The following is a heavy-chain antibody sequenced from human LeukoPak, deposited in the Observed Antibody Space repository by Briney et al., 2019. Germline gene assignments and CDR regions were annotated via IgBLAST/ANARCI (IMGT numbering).Heavy chain of an antibody. D-gene: IGHD3-22*01. J-gene: IGHJ4*02. Sequence: ASVKVSCKASGYTFTRYYMHWVRQAPGQGLEWMGIINPSGGSTSYAQKFQGRVTMTRDTSTSTVYMELSSLRAEDTAVYYCARDRAYYDSSGYYDYWGQGTLVTVSS. CDR1: GYTFTRYY. V-gene: IGHV1-46*03. CDR2: INPSGGST. CDR3: ARDRAYYDSSGYYDY.